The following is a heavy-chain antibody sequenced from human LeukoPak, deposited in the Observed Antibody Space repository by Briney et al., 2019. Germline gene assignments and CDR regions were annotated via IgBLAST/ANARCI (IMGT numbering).Heavy chain of an antibody. CDR3: ASKGSQVSVTTYSLYYYMDV. Sequence: ASVKVSCKASGYTFTSYDINWVRQATGQGREWMGWMNPNSGNTGYAQKFQGRVTMTRNTSISTAYMELSSLRSEDTAVYYCASKGSQVSVTTYSLYYYMDVWGKGTTVTVSS. CDR1: GYTFTSYD. J-gene: IGHJ6*03. V-gene: IGHV1-8*01. CDR2: MNPNSGNT. D-gene: IGHD4-11*01.